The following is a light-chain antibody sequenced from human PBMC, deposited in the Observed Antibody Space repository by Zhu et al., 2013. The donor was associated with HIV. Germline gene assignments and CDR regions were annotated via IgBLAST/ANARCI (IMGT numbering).Light chain of an antibody. Sequence: QLVLTQSPFASASLGASVKLTCTLSSGHSTFAIAWHQHQPGKGPRYLMTVQRDDSHAKGVGIPDRFSGSSSGAERYLTISSLQSEDEADYYCQTWATDIRVFGGGTRLTVL. V-gene: IGLV4-69*01. CDR3: QTWATDIRV. J-gene: IGLJ3*02. CDR2: VQRDDSH. CDR1: SGHSTFA.